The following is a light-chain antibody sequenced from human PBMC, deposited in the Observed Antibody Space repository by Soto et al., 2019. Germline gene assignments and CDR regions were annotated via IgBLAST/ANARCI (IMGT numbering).Light chain of an antibody. CDR1: TSDVGGYKY. CDR2: EVA. V-gene: IGLV2-8*01. Sequence: QSALTQPPSASGSPGQSVTISCTGTTSDVGGYKYVSWHQQHPGKAPKLIIYEVAKRPSGVPDRFSGSKSGNTASLTVSGLQAEDEADYYCSSYAGSNTFVFGPGTKLNVL. J-gene: IGLJ1*01. CDR3: SSYAGSNTFV.